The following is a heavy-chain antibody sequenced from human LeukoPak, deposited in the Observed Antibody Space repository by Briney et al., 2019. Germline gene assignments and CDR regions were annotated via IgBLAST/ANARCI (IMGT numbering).Heavy chain of an antibody. D-gene: IGHD6-25*01. CDR1: GFTFSSYA. J-gene: IGHJ4*02. CDR3: ARALGRTFSGPFDY. CDR2: ISYDGSNK. V-gene: IGHV3-30*04. Sequence: GSLRLSCAASGFTFSSYAMHWVRQAPGKGLEWVAVISYDGSNKYYADSVKGRFTISRDNSKNTLYLQMNSLRAEDTAVYYCARALGRTFSGPFDYWGQGTLVTVSS.